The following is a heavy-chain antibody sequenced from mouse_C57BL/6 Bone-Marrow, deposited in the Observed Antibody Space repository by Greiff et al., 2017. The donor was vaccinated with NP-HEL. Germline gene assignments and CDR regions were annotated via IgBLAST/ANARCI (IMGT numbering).Heavy chain of an antibody. V-gene: IGHV3-8*01. CDR3: ARNYYGYPAWFAY. D-gene: IGHD2-2*01. CDR1: GYSITSDY. CDR2: ISYSGST. Sequence: EVKLQESGPGLAKPSQTLSLTCSVTGYSITSDYWNWIRKFPGNKLEYMGYISYSGSTYYNPSLKSRISITRDTSKNQYYLHLNSVTTEDTATYYCARNYYGYPAWFAYWGQGTLVTVSA. J-gene: IGHJ3*01.